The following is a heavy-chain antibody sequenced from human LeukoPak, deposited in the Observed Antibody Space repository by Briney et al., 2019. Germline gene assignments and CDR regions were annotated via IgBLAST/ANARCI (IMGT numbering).Heavy chain of an antibody. V-gene: IGHV3-7*04. D-gene: IGHD3-22*01. Sequence: GGSLRLSCAASGFTFSSYSMNWVRQAPGKGLEWVANIKQDGSEKYYVDSVKGRFTISRDNAKNSLYLQMNSLRGEDTAVYYCARGHTMIAFGGGQGTLVTVSS. J-gene: IGHJ4*02. CDR2: IKQDGSEK. CDR3: ARGHTMIAFG. CDR1: GFTFSSYS.